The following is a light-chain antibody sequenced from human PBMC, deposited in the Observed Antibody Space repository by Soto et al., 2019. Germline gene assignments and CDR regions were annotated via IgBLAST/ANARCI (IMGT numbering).Light chain of an antibody. CDR1: SSDVGGYNY. Sequence: QSALTQPPSASGSPGQSVTISCTGTSSDVGGYNYVSWYQQRPGKAPKLMIYEVTKRPSGVPDRFSGSKSGNTASLTVSGLLAEDEADYYCSSYTGSDSVVFGGGTKLTVL. CDR2: EVT. CDR3: SSYTGSDSVV. V-gene: IGLV2-8*01. J-gene: IGLJ2*01.